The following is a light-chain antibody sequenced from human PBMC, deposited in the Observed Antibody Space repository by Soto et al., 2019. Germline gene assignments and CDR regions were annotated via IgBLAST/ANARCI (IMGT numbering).Light chain of an antibody. CDR1: SSDIGTYNY. J-gene: IGLJ3*02. V-gene: IGLV2-14*01. CDR3: SSYTTSSNQV. Sequence: QSALNQPASVSGSPGKSITISCTGTSSDIGTYNYVSWYQQHPVKVPKLMIYEVSTRPSGFYSRLSGSKSGNTASLAISGLQAEYEADYYGSSYTTSSNQVFCGGTKVTVL. CDR2: EVS.